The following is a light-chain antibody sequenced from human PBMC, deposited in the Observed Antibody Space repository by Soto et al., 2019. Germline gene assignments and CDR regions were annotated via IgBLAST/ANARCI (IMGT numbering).Light chain of an antibody. J-gene: IGKJ5*01. CDR1: QSVSSRS. V-gene: IGKV3-20*01. CDR2: AAS. CDR3: QHYGSSPIT. Sequence: EIVLTQSPGTLSLSPGERATLSCRASQSVSSRSLAWYKQKPDQAPRLFIYAASTRATGIPDRFTGSGSGTDFTLTISRLEPEDFAVYSCQHYGSSPITFGQGTRLEIK.